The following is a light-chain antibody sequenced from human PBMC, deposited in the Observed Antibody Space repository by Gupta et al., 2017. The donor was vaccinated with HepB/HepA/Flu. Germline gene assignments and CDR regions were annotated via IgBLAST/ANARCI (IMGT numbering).Light chain of an antibody. J-gene: IGLJ3*02. CDR3: AAWDDSLSGWV. CDR1: SSNIGSNY. Sequence: QSVLPQPPSASGPPGQRVTISCSGSSSNIGSNYVYWYQQLPGRAPKLLIYRNTQRPSGVPDRFSGSKSGTSASLAISGLRSEDEADYYCAAWDDSLSGWVFGGGTKLTVL. V-gene: IGLV1-47*01. CDR2: RNT.